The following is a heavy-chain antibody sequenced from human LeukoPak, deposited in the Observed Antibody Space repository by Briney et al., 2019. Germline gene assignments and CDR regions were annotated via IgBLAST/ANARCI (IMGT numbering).Heavy chain of an antibody. CDR3: AKDSWSRNGIYDPFDI. V-gene: IGHV3-53*01. CDR1: RFTFSSYW. D-gene: IGHD2-8*01. CDR2: VDGDGAT. J-gene: IGHJ3*02. Sequence: GGSLRLSCAASRFTFSSYWMNWVRQAPGRGLEWVSVVDGDGATYYTDSVKGRFTISRDNSKNTLSLQMNSLRLEDTAVYYCAKDSWSRNGIYDPFDIWGLGTMVTVSS.